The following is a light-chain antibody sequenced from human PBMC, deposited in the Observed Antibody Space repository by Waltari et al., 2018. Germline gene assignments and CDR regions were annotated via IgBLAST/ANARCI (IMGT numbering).Light chain of an antibody. Sequence: EIVLTQSPGTLSLSPGERATLACRASQNVGRSLAWYQQKPGKAPRLLIYDASRRATGIPDRFSGSGSGTDFSLTISRLEPEDFAVYYCQHYVRLPATFGQGTKVEI. J-gene: IGKJ1*01. CDR2: DAS. V-gene: IGKV3-20*01. CDR1: QNVGRS. CDR3: QHYVRLPAT.